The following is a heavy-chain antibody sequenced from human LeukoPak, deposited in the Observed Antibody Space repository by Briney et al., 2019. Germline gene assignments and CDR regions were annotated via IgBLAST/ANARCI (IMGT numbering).Heavy chain of an antibody. V-gene: IGHV4-59*02. CDR3: ARVGGYSHKD. D-gene: IGHD5-18*01. CDR1: GASVRNEY. J-gene: IGHJ4*02. Sequence: SETLSLTCTVSGASVRNEYWSWIRQPPGKELEWIGYIYYSGSTNYNPSLKSRVTISVDTSKNQFSLKLTSVTAADAAVYYCARVGGYSHKDWGQGNLVTVSS. CDR2: IYYSGST.